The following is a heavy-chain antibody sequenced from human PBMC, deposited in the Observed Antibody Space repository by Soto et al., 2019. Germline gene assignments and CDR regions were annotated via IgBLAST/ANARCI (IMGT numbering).Heavy chain of an antibody. D-gene: IGHD2-21*01. Sequence: ASVKVSCKVSGYTLTELSMHWVRQAPGKGLEWMGGFDPEDGETIYAQKFQGRVTISADKSISTAYLQWSSLKASDTAMYYCARHTSVTGEGNYYYYGMDVWGQGTTVTVSS. CDR1: GYTLTELS. J-gene: IGHJ6*02. V-gene: IGHV1-24*01. CDR2: FDPEDGET. CDR3: ARHTSVTGEGNYYYYGMDV.